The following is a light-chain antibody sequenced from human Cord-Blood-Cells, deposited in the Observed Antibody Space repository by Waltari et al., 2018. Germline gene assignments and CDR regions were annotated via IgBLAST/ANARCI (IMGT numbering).Light chain of an antibody. CDR3: AAWDDSLNGWV. CDR2: SNN. CDR1: SSTLRSTT. Sequence: QSVLTQPASASGTPGQRVTSSCSGSSSTLRSTTVTWYQQLPGTAPKLPIYSNNQRPSGVPDRFSGSKSATSASLAISVLQSEDEADYYCAAWDDSLNGWVFGGGTKLTVL. J-gene: IGLJ3*02. V-gene: IGLV1-44*01.